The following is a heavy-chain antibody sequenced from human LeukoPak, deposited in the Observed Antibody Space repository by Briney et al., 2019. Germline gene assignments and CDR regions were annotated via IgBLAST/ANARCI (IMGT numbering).Heavy chain of an antibody. CDR1: GLRFRNYG. V-gene: IGHV3-30*18. D-gene: IGHD2-2*01. Sequence: RAGGSLRLSCVVSGLRFRNYGMHWVRQAPGKGLEWVAVISYDGRNKHYPDSVKGRFTISRDISTDTLWLQMDSLRTEDTAVYYCAKGPLRGTAAAIDYWGQGTLVTVSS. CDR3: AKGPLRGTAAAIDY. J-gene: IGHJ4*02. CDR2: ISYDGRNK.